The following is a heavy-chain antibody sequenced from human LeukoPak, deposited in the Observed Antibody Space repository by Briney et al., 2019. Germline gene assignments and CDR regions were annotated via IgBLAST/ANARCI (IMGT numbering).Heavy chain of an antibody. Sequence: GGSLRLSCAASGFTFSSYLMHWVRQAPGKGLVWVSRINSDGSSTSYADSVKGRFTISRDNAKNTLYLQMNSLRAEDTAVYYCARVPLSGWLVYWGQGTLVTVSS. V-gene: IGHV3-74*01. CDR1: GFTFSSYL. J-gene: IGHJ4*02. CDR2: INSDGSST. D-gene: IGHD6-19*01. CDR3: ARVPLSGWLVY.